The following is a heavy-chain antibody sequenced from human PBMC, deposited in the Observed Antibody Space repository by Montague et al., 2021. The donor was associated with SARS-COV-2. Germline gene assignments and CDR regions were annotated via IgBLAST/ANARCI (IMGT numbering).Heavy chain of an antibody. CDR2: TYYSGST. Sequence: ETLSLTCSVSGASMKSYYWTWVRQSPGKGLQWIGYTYYSGSTSYDPSLQSRLTMTVDTSKNQFTLRLMSVTAADSAVYYCARVEGMIGGITHFDYWGQGLPVTVSS. CDR1: GASMKSYY. J-gene: IGHJ4*02. V-gene: IGHV4-59*01. D-gene: IGHD2-21*01. CDR3: ARVEGMIGGITHFDY.